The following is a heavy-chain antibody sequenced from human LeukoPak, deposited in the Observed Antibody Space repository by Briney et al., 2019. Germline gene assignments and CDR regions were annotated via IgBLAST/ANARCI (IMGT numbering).Heavy chain of an antibody. CDR2: IRYDGTHK. CDR1: GFTFSSYD. Sequence: PGGSLRLSCAASGFTFSSYDMYWVRQAPGKGLEWVALIRYDGTHKDHADSVKGRLIISRDDSKDTLYLQMNSLRAEDTAVYYCAKDRTIFYTLFGSRGAVDHWGQGTLVTVSS. CDR3: AKDRTIFYTLFGSRGAVDH. J-gene: IGHJ4*02. D-gene: IGHD3-3*01. V-gene: IGHV3-30*02.